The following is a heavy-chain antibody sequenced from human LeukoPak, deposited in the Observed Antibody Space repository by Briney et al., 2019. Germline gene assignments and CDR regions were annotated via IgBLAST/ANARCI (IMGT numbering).Heavy chain of an antibody. Sequence: GGSLRLSCAASGFTFRSYSMNWVRQAPGKGLEWVSSISSSSAYIYYADSVKGRFTISRDNAKNSLYLQMNSLRAEDTAVYYCAIGVEYSSSWEFDYWGQGTLVTVSS. D-gene: IGHD6-13*01. CDR3: AIGVEYSSSWEFDY. J-gene: IGHJ4*02. V-gene: IGHV3-21*01. CDR1: GFTFRSYS. CDR2: ISSSSAYI.